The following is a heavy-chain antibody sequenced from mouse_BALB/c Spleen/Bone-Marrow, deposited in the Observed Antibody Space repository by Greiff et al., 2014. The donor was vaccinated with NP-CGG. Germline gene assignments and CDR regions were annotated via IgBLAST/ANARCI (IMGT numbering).Heavy chain of an antibody. CDR2: IWAGGST. J-gene: IGHJ4*01. Sequence: QVQLQQSGPGLVAPSQNLSITCTVSGVSLTSYGVHWVRQPPGKGLEGLGVIWAGGSTNYNSALMSRLSISKDNSKSQVFLKMSSLQTDDTAMYYCARITTATGAMDYWGQGTSVTVSS. V-gene: IGHV2-9*02. D-gene: IGHD1-2*01. CDR3: ARITTATGAMDY. CDR1: GVSLTSYG.